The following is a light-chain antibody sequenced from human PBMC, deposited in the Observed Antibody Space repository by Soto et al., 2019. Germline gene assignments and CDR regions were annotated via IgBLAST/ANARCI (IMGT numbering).Light chain of an antibody. CDR2: AAF. CDR3: QQYNSYS. CDR1: QSINRD. Sequence: DIQMTQSPFSLSASLGDRVTITCRASQSINRDLNWYQQKPGKAPNLLIYAAFTLESGVPSRFSGSGSGTEFTLTISSLQPDDFATYYCQQYNSYSFGQGTKVDIK. J-gene: IGKJ1*01. V-gene: IGKV1-17*01.